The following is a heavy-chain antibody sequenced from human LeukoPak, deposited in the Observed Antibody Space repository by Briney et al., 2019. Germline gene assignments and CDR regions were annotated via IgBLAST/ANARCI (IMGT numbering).Heavy chain of an antibody. Sequence: SGGSLRLSCAASGFTFSSYSMNWVRQAPGKGLEWVSSISSSSSYIYYADSVKGRFTISRDNAKNSLYLQMNSLRAEDTAVYYCARDIRGYSYGYDYWGQGTLVTVSS. CDR2: ISSSSSYI. V-gene: IGHV3-21*01. CDR3: ARDIRGYSYGYDY. D-gene: IGHD5-18*01. CDR1: GFTFSSYS. J-gene: IGHJ4*02.